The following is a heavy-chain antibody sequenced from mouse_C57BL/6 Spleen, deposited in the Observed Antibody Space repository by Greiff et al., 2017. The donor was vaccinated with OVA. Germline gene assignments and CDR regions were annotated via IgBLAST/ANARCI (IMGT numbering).Heavy chain of an antibody. CDR1: GYTFTSYW. CDR2: IDPSDSYT. D-gene: IGHD1-1*01. V-gene: IGHV1-69*01. J-gene: IGHJ2*01. Sequence: VQLQQPGAELVMPGASVKLSCKASGYTFTSYWMHWVKQRPGQGLEWIGEIDPSDSYTNYNQKFKGKSTLTVDKSSSTAYMQLSSLTSEDSAVYYCASAYGSSYGGYWGQGTTLTVSS. CDR3: ASAYGSSYGGY.